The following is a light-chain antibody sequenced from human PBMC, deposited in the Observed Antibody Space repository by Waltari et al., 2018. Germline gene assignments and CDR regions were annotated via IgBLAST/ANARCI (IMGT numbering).Light chain of an antibody. J-gene: IGKJ4*01. V-gene: IGKV3-11*01. Sequence: EILLTQSPATLSLSPGERATLSCRASQSVSTSLAWFQQKPGQPPRLILYDASNRANDIPGRFRGSGSRTDFTLSISSLEPEDLAVYYCHQGYSWPFTFGGGTKVQIK. CDR1: QSVSTS. CDR3: HQGYSWPFT. CDR2: DAS.